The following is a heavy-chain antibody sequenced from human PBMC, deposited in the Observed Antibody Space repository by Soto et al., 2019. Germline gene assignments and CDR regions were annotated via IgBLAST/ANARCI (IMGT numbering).Heavy chain of an antibody. V-gene: IGHV4-39*01. CDR1: GGSISSTNYY. CDR2: IDKGGST. J-gene: IGHJ4*02. Sequence: ASETLSLTCTVSGGSISSTNYYWGWIRQPPGKGLEWIGSIDKGGSTYYNPSLKSRVTISVDTSKNQFSLRLISVTAADTSLYYCARHVPMIVLVVNYVIDYWGQGNLVTVSS. CDR3: ARHVPMIVLVVNYVIDY. D-gene: IGHD3-22*01.